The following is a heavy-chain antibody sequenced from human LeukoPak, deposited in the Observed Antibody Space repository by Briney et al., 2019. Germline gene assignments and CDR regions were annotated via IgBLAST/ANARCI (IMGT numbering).Heavy chain of an antibody. D-gene: IGHD1-26*01. CDR2: ISSSSSYI. Sequence: GGSLRLSCAASGFTFSSYSMNWVRQAPGKGLEWVSSISSSSSYIYYADSAKGRFTISRDNAKNSLYLQMNSLRAEDTAVYYCARGIVGAYYFDYWGQGTLVTVSS. J-gene: IGHJ4*02. V-gene: IGHV3-21*01. CDR3: ARGIVGAYYFDY. CDR1: GFTFSSYS.